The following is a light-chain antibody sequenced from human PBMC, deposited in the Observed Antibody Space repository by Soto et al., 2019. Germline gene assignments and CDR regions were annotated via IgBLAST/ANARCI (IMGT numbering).Light chain of an antibody. V-gene: IGKV3-11*01. CDR3: HQRQYWPPIT. J-gene: IGKJ5*01. Sequence: EIVLTQSPATLSLSPGERATLSCRASQSVNSFLAWYQQKPGQAPRLLIYDASNRATGIPARFSGSGSGTAFTLTISSLEPEDFAVYYCHQRQYWPPITFGQGTRLEIK. CDR1: QSVNSF. CDR2: DAS.